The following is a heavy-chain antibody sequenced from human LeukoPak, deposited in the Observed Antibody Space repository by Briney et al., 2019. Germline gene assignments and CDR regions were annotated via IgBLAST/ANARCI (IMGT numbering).Heavy chain of an antibody. CDR1: GYTFTSYA. Sequence: GASVKISCKASGYTFTSYAMHWVRQAPGQRPEWMAWINAGNGATKYSQKFQGRVTITRDTSASTAYMELSSLRSEDTAVYYCAREFQKVRGVTSPGSWGQGTLVTVSS. J-gene: IGHJ4*02. CDR3: AREFQKVRGVTSPGS. V-gene: IGHV1-3*01. CDR2: INAGNGAT. D-gene: IGHD3-10*01.